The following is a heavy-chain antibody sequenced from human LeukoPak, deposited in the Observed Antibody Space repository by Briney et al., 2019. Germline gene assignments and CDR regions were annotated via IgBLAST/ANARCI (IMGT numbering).Heavy chain of an antibody. Sequence: ASVKVSCKASGYTFTSSYMHWVRQAPGQGLEWMGWINPNSGGTNYAQKFQGRVTMTRDTSISTAYMELSRLRSDDTAVYYCARDAEDSGYDAPDYWGQGTLVTVSS. CDR2: INPNSGGT. CDR3: ARDAEDSGYDAPDY. D-gene: IGHD5-12*01. CDR1: GYTFTSSY. J-gene: IGHJ4*02. V-gene: IGHV1-2*02.